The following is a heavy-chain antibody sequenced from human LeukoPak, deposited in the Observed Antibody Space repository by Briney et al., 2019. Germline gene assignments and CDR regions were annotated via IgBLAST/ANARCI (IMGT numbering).Heavy chain of an antibody. CDR2: IYYSGST. D-gene: IGHD2-2*01. CDR1: GGSISSYY. Sequence: SETLSLTCTVSGGSISSYYWSWIRQPPGKGLEWIGYIYYSGSTNYNPSLKSRVTISVDTSRNQFSLKLSSVTAADTAVYYCARGGRIRYCSSTSCLKKGDYFDYWGQGTLVTVSS. V-gene: IGHV4-59*12. J-gene: IGHJ4*02. CDR3: ARGGRIRYCSSTSCLKKGDYFDY.